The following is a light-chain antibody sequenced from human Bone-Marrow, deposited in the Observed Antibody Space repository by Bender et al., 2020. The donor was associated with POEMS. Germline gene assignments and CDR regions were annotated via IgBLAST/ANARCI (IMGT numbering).Light chain of an antibody. Sequence: QLVLTQSPSASASLGASVKLTCTLSSGHSSYAIAWHQQQPEKGPRYLMKLNSDGSHSKGAGIPDRYSGSSSGAERYLTISSLQSQDEADYYCQTWGPGIQVFGGGTKLTVL. V-gene: IGLV4-69*01. CDR2: LNSDGSH. CDR1: SGHSSYA. J-gene: IGLJ3*02. CDR3: QTWGPGIQV.